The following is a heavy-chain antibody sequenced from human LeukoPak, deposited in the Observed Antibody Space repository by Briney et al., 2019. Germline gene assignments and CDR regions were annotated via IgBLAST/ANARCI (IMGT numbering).Heavy chain of an antibody. J-gene: IGHJ4*02. CDR1: GGSISSYY. V-gene: IGHV4-59*01. CDR2: IYYSGST. Sequence: SETLSLTCTVSGGSISSYYWSWTRQPPGKGLEWIGYIYYSGSTNYNPSLKSRVTISVDTYKNQLSLKLGSVTAADTAVYYCARSSAGVVIIPKVWGQGTLVTVSS. D-gene: IGHD3-3*01. CDR3: ARSSAGVVIIPKV.